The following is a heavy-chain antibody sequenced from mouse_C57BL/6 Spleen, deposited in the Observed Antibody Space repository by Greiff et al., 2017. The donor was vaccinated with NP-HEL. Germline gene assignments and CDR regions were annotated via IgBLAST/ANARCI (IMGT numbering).Heavy chain of an antibody. J-gene: IGHJ4*01. CDR2: IYPGDGDT. Sequence: QVQLQQSGAELVKPGASVKISCKASGYAFSSYWMNWVKQRPGKGLEWIGQIYPGDGDTNYNGKFKGKATLTADKSSSTAYMQLGSLTSEDSAVYFCARGRVYSPYAMDYWGQGTSVTVSS. CDR1: GYAFSSYW. V-gene: IGHV1-80*01. D-gene: IGHD2-12*01. CDR3: ARGRVYSPYAMDY.